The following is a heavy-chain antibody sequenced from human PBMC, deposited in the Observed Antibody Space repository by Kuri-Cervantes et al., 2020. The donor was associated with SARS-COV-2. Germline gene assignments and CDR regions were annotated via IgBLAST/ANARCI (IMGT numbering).Heavy chain of an antibody. D-gene: IGHD3-3*01. V-gene: IGHV1-24*01. CDR3: ARDGYDFWSGYYTFDYYYYYMDV. Sequence: ASVKVSCKVSGYTLTELSMHWVRQAPGKGLEWMGGFDPEDGETIYAQKFQGRVTMTEDTSTDTAYMELSSLRSEDTAVYYCARDGYDFWSGYYTFDYYYYYMDVWGKGTTVTVSS. J-gene: IGHJ6*03. CDR1: GYTLTELS. CDR2: FDPEDGET.